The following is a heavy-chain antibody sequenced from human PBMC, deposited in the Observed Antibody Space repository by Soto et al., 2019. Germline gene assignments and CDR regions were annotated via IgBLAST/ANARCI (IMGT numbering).Heavy chain of an antibody. CDR1: GGTFSSYA. Sequence: QVQLVQSGAEVKKPGSSVKVSCKASGGTFSSYAISWVRQAPGQGLEWMGGIIPIFGTANYAQKFQGRVTITADESTSTADMELSSLRSEDTAVYYCARVVVVVAATVYYYYGMDVWGQGTTVTVSS. V-gene: IGHV1-69*01. CDR2: IIPIFGTA. D-gene: IGHD2-15*01. J-gene: IGHJ6*02. CDR3: ARVVVVVAATVYYYYGMDV.